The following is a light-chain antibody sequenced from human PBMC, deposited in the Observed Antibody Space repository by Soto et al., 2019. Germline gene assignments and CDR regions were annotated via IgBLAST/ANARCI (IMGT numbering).Light chain of an antibody. CDR2: DVS. CDR1: SSDGGGYNY. CDR3: SSYTRSSTLG. V-gene: IGLV2-14*01. Sequence: QSALTQPASVSGSPGQSITISCTGTSSDGGGYNYVSWYQQHPGKAPKLMIYDVSNRPSGVSNRFSGSKSGNTASLTISGLQAEDEADYYCSSYTRSSTLGFGGGTKLTV. J-gene: IGLJ2*01.